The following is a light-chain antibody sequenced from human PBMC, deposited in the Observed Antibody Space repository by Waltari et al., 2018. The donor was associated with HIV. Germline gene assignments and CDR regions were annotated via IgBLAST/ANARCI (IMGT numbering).Light chain of an antibody. CDR1: SSKFGNDF. J-gene: IGLJ3*02. CDR2: DND. Sequence: SVLTQPPSVSAAPGQKVTISCSGSSSKFGNDFVSWYQHLPGAAPKLLIYDNDKRPSGISDRFSGSKSGTSATLGITGLQTGDEADYYCGTWDTSLGAGVFGGGTKLTVL. CDR3: GTWDTSLGAGV. V-gene: IGLV1-51*01.